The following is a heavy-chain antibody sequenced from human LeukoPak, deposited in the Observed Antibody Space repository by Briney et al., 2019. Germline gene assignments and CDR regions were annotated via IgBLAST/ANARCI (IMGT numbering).Heavy chain of an antibody. CDR2: IYHSGST. CDR1: GFSISSGYY. CDR3: ARRISGAWFDP. Sequence: PSETLSLTCSVSGFSISSGYYWGWIRQPPGKGLDWIGIIYHSGSTYYNPSLKSRVTMSVDTSKNQFSLKLSPVTAADTAVYYCARRISGAWFDPWGQGTLATVSS. J-gene: IGHJ5*02. V-gene: IGHV4-38-2*02. D-gene: IGHD2-15*01.